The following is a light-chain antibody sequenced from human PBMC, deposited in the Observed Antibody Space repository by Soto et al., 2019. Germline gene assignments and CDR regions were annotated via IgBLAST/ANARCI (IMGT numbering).Light chain of an antibody. Sequence: QSALTKPASVSGSPGQSITISCTGTSSDVGSYDLVSWYQQHPGKAPKLIIYEGSKRPSGVYSRFPGAKSGNTASLTISGLQAEDEADYYCCSYAGRSSWVFGGGTKLTVL. CDR3: CSYAGRSSWV. J-gene: IGLJ3*02. V-gene: IGLV2-23*01. CDR1: SSDVGSYDL. CDR2: EGS.